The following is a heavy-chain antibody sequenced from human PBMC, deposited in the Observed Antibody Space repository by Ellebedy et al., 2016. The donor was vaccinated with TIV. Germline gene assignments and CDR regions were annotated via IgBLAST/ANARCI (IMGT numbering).Heavy chain of an antibody. D-gene: IGHD4-17*01. J-gene: IGHJ3*02. V-gene: IGHV4-39*07. CDR3: ARAPPTVAFDI. Sequence: MPGGSLRLSCTVSGDSIRSSIYFWGWIRQPPAKGLQWIGSINYSGTTYYNPSLKSRVTISIDTSKNQFSLKLRSVTAADTAVYYCARAPPTVAFDIWGQGTMVTVSS. CDR2: INYSGTT. CDR1: GDSIRSSIYF.